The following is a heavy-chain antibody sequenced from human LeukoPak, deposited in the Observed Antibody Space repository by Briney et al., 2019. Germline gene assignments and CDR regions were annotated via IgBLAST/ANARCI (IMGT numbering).Heavy chain of an antibody. V-gene: IGHV1-18*01. D-gene: IGHD3-22*01. Sequence: ASVKVSCKASGYTFTSYGISWVRQAPGQGLEWMGWISAYNGNTNYAQKLQGRVTMTTDTSTSTAYMELRSLRSDDTAVYYCAREREDYYSSGYYYYYWGQGTLVTVSS. CDR1: GYTFTSYG. CDR2: ISAYNGNT. CDR3: AREREDYYSSGYYYYY. J-gene: IGHJ4*02.